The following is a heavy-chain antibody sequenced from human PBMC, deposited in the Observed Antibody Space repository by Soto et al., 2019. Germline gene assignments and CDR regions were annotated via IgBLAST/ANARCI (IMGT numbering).Heavy chain of an antibody. CDR1: GFTFSSYG. CDR3: AREGGSYSDAFDI. J-gene: IGHJ3*02. V-gene: IGHV3-33*01. Sequence: GGSLRLSCAASGFTFSSYGMHWVRQAPGKGLEWVAVIWYDGSNKYYADSVKGRFTISRDNSKNTLYLQMNSLRAEDTAVYYCAREGGSYSDAFDIWGQGTMVTVSS. CDR2: IWYDGSNK. D-gene: IGHD1-26*01.